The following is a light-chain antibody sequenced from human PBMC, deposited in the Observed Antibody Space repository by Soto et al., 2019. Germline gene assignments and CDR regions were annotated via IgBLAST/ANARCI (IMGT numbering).Light chain of an antibody. CDR1: NSDVGDDNY. CDR3: SSYTSSRTVV. J-gene: IGLJ2*01. V-gene: IGLV2-14*01. Sequence: QSALTQPASVSGPPGQSITIPCTGTNSDVGDDNYVSWYQQHPGKAPKLLIYEVTNRPSGVSDRFSGSKSGNTASLTIFGLQAEDEADYHCSSYTSSRTVVFGGGTKLTVL. CDR2: EVT.